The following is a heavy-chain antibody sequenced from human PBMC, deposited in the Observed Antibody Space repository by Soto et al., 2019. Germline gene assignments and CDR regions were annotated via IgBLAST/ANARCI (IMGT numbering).Heavy chain of an antibody. Sequence: TLSLTCTVSGGPFSSGGYYWSWIRQEPGKALEWLAVIYWNDDKSYSPSLKSRLTISKDTSKKQVVLTMMNMAPVDTGTYYCAQVDDVAALFAYLGQGTLVTVSS. J-gene: IGHJ4*02. V-gene: IGHV2-5*01. CDR3: AQVDDVAALFAY. CDR2: IYWNDDK. D-gene: IGHD6-6*01. CDR1: GGPFSSGGYY.